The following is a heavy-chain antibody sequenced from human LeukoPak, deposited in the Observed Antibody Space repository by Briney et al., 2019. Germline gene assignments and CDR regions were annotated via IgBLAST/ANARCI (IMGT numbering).Heavy chain of an antibody. D-gene: IGHD3-16*01. Sequence: GGSLRLSCAASGFSFNTFSMNWVRQAPGKGLEWVSSISSSSSYIYYADSVKGRFTVSRDNAKNSVYLQMNSLRAEDTAVYYCAKDPSYAYDYVWGYYFHYWGQGTLVTVSS. V-gene: IGHV3-21*01. CDR2: ISSSSSYI. J-gene: IGHJ4*02. CDR1: GFSFNTFS. CDR3: AKDPSYAYDYVWGYYFHY.